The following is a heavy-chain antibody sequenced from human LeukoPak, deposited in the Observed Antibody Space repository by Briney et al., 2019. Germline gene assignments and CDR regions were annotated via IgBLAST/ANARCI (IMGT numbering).Heavy chain of an antibody. CDR2: IYYSGST. V-gene: IGHV4-59*01. CDR3: AFLVPAARGHWFDP. Sequence: PGGSLRLSCAASGFTFSNAWMSWVRQAPGKGLEWIGYIYYSGSTNYNPSLKSRVTISVDTSKNQFSLKLSSVTAADTAVYYCAFLVPAARGHWFDPWGQGTLVTVSS. D-gene: IGHD2-2*01. CDR1: GFTFSNAW. J-gene: IGHJ5*02.